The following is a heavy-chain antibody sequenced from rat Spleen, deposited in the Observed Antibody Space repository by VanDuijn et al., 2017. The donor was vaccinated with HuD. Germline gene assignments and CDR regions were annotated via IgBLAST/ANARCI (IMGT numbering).Heavy chain of an antibody. CDR1: GFTSSHYG. D-gene: IGHD1-11*01. V-gene: IGHV5-29*01. CDR2: LSYDGHTT. CDR3: ARRHYGYTDYFDY. J-gene: IGHJ2*01. Sequence: EVQLVESGGDLVQPGRSLKLTCAASGFTSSHYGMAWVRQAPTKGLEWVATLSYDGHTTYYRDSVKGRFTISRDIAKSTLYLQMDSLGSEDTATYYCARRHYGYTDYFDYWGQGVMVTVSS.